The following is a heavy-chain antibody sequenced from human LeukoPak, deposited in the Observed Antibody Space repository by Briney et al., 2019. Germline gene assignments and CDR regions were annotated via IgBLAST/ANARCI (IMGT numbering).Heavy chain of an antibody. J-gene: IGHJ4*02. D-gene: IGHD6-6*01. V-gene: IGHV1-18*01. CDR2: ISAYNGNT. Sequence: ASVKVSCKASGYTFTSYGISWVRQAPGQGLEWMGWISAYNGNTNYAQKLQGRVTITADESTSTAYMELSSLRSEDTAVYYCAREDLSGQLGASIIDYWGQGTLVTVSS. CDR3: AREDLSGQLGASIIDY. CDR1: GYTFTSYG.